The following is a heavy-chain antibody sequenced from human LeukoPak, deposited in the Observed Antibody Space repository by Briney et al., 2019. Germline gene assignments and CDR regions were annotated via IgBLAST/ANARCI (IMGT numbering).Heavy chain of an antibody. J-gene: IGHJ4*02. CDR1: GYSISSGYY. D-gene: IGHD2-2*01. Sequence: TSETLSLTCAVSGYSISSGYYWGWIRQPPGKGLEWIGSIYHSGSTYYNPSLKSRVTISVDTPKNQFSLKLSSVTAADTAVYYCARAPVPAATSYFDYWGQGTLVTVSS. CDR3: ARAPVPAATSYFDY. CDR2: IYHSGST. V-gene: IGHV4-38-2*01.